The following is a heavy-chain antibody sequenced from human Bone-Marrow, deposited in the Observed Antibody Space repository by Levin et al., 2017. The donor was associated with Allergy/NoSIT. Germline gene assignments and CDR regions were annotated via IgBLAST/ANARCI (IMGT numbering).Heavy chain of an antibody. CDR2: IFPNGEK. J-gene: IGHJ4*02. CDR3: ARISRGWFFETDY. D-gene: IGHD6-19*01. Sequence: SGPTLVKPTETLTLTCTVSGFSLSTAEMGVSWIRQPPGRALEWLAHIFPNGEKSYSTSLESRVTISRDTSKSQVVLTMTNVDPVDTATYYCARISRGWFFETDYWGQGTLVTVSS. V-gene: IGHV2-26*01. CDR1: GFSLSTAEMG.